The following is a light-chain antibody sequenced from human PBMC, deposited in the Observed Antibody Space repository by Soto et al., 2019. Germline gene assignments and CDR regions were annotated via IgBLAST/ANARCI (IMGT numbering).Light chain of an antibody. CDR2: DTT. CDR1: TGAVTSGHY. CDR3: LLSYIAEKV. V-gene: IGLV7-46*01. Sequence: QTVVTQEPSLTVSPGGTVTLTCSSSTGAVTSGHYPYWFQQKPGQAPRTLIYDTTNKHSWTPARFSGSLLGGKAALTLSGAQPEDEADYYCLLSYIAEKVFGTGTKLTVL. J-gene: IGLJ1*01.